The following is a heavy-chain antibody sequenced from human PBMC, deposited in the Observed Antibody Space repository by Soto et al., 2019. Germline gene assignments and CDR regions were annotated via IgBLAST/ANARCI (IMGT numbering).Heavy chain of an antibody. D-gene: IGHD6-6*01. V-gene: IGHV4-34*01. J-gene: IGHJ4*02. CDR1: GGSFSGYY. CDR3: ARGGIAARFRYFDY. CDR2: INHSGST. Sequence: ETLSLTCSVYGGSFSGYYWGGIRQPPGKGLEWIGEINHSGSTNYNPSLKSRVTISVDTSKNQFSLKLSSVTAADTAVYYCARGGIAARFRYFDYWAREPWSPSTQ.